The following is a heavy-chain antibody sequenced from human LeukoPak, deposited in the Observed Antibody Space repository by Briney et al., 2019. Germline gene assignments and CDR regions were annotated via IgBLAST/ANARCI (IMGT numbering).Heavy chain of an antibody. D-gene: IGHD6-19*01. J-gene: IGHJ4*02. CDR2: ISYDGSNK. Sequence: PGRSLRLSCAASGFTFRTYSMHWVRQAPGKGLEWVAVISYDGSNKYYADSVKGRFTISRDNSKNTLYLQMNSLRAEDTAVYYCARSYSSGWYYFDYWGQGTLVTVSS. CDR3: ARSYSSGWYYFDY. CDR1: GFTFRTYS. V-gene: IGHV3-30*04.